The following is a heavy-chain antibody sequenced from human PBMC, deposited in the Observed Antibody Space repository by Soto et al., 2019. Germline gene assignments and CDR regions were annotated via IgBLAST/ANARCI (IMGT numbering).Heavy chain of an antibody. V-gene: IGHV6-1*01. J-gene: IGHJ5*02. CDR1: GDSVSSTTTA. CDR3: ARGTLKLGFDP. CDR2: TYYRSNWVN. Sequence: SQTLSLTCAVSGDSVSSTTTAWNWIRQSPSRGLEWLGRTYYRSNWVNDYALSLRGRITISPDTSKNQFSLQLKSVTPEDTAVNHCARGTLKLGFDPWGPGTLVTVSS.